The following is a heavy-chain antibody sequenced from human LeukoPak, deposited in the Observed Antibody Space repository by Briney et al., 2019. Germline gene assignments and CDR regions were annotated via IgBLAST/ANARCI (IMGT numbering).Heavy chain of an antibody. D-gene: IGHD1-26*01. V-gene: IGHV1-46*01. CDR2: INPSGGST. Sequence: GASVKVSCKASGYTFTGYYMHWVRQAPGQVLEWMGIINPSGGSTSYAQKFQGRVTMTRDTSTSTVYMELSSLRSEVTAVYYCARSGVSVNSGSHFRWYYGMDVWGQGTTVTVSS. CDR1: GYTFTGYY. CDR3: ARSGVSVNSGSHFRWYYGMDV. J-gene: IGHJ6*02.